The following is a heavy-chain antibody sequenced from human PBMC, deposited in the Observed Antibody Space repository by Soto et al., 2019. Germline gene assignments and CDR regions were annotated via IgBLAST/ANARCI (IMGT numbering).Heavy chain of an antibody. CDR1: AGSITGYY. V-gene: IGHV4-59*08. J-gene: IGHJ4*02. D-gene: IGHD4-17*01. CDR3: ARRNYGEEGYFFDF. Sequence: QVQLRESGPGLVRPSETLSLTCTVSAGSITGYYWSWIRQPPGKGLEWIGYTYDMGTPTYNAALTSRVTISADTSENQVFLNLRSVTAADTAVYYCARRNYGEEGYFFDFWGQGLLVTASS. CDR2: TYDMGTP.